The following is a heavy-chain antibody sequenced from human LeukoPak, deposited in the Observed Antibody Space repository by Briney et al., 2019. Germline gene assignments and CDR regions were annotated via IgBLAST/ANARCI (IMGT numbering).Heavy chain of an antibody. CDR3: AKHSSWYYSMDV. D-gene: IGHD6-13*01. J-gene: IGHJ6*03. CDR2: ISGSGGGT. Sequence: PGGSLRLSCAASGFTFSSYAMSWVRQAPGKGLEWVSAISGSGGGTYYADSVKGRFTIARDNSKNTLYLQMNSLRAEDTAVYYCAKHSSWYYSMDVWGKGTTVTVSS. CDR1: GFTFSSYA. V-gene: IGHV3-23*01.